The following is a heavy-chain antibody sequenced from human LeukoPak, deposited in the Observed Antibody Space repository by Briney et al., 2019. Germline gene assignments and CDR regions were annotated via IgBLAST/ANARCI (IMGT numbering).Heavy chain of an antibody. Sequence: PGGSLRLSCAASGFTFSNFAMSWVRQAPGKGLQWVSAISDSGGGTFYADSVKGRFTISRDNSKNTLYLQMNSLRAENTAVYYCAKLGVGWVAFEYWGQGTLVTVSS. CDR2: ISDSGGGT. V-gene: IGHV3-23*01. CDR3: AKLGVGWVAFEY. D-gene: IGHD3-16*01. CDR1: GFTFSNFA. J-gene: IGHJ4*02.